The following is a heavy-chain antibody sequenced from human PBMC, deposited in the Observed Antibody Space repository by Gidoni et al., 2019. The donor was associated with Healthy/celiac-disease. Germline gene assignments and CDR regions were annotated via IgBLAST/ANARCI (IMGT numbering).Heavy chain of an antibody. J-gene: IGHJ6*02. CDR2: IYHSGST. CDR3: ARVFSFSIQLWSAYSSGRGYYGMDV. V-gene: IGHV4-4*02. Sequence: QVQLQESGPGLVKPSGTLSLTCAVSGGSISSSNWWSWVRQPPGKGLEWIGEIYHSGSTNYNPSLKSRVTISVDKSKNQFSLKLSSVTAADTAVYYCARVFSFSIQLWSAYSSGRGYYGMDVWGQGTTVTVSS. CDR1: GGSISSSNW. D-gene: IGHD5-18*01.